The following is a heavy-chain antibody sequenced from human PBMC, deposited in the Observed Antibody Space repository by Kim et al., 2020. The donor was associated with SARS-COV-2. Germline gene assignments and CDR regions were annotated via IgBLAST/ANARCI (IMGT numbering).Heavy chain of an antibody. CDR2: ISSSGITI. V-gene: IGHV3-48*03. CDR3: AMVGPRIVLVPVAMAGMDV. CDR1: GFTFSGYD. Sequence: GGSLRLSCAASGFTFSGYDMNWVRQAPGKGLEWVSYISSSGITIYYADSVKGRFTISRDNAKNSLYLQMNSLRAEHTAVYYCAMVGPRIVLVPVAMAGMDVWRQGPTVTVSS. D-gene: IGHD2-2*01. J-gene: IGHJ6*02.